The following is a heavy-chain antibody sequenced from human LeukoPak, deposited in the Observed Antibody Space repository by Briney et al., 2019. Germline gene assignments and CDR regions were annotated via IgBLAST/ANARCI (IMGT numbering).Heavy chain of an antibody. Sequence: GESLKISCKGSGYSFTSYWIGWVRQMPGKGLEWMGIIYPGDSDTRYSPSFQGQVTISTDKSISTAYLQWSSLKASDTAMYYCARHAYSDGCDILTGPYYYYYMDVWGKGTSVTVSS. J-gene: IGHJ6*03. D-gene: IGHD3-9*01. CDR1: GYSFTSYW. V-gene: IGHV5-51*01. CDR2: IYPGDSDT. CDR3: ARHAYSDGCDILTGPYYYYYMDV.